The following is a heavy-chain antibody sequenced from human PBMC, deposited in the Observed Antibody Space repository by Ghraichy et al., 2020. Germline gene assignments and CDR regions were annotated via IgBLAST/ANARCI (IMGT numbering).Heavy chain of an antibody. V-gene: IGHV3-7*03. Sequence: GESLNISCAASGFTFSSYWMSWVRQAPGKGLEWVANIKQDGSEKYYVDSVKGRFTISRDNAKNSLYLQMNSLRAEDTAVYYCARDAIVVVPAAHYYYYYGMDVWGQGTTVTVSS. J-gene: IGHJ6*02. D-gene: IGHD2-2*01. CDR2: IKQDGSEK. CDR1: GFTFSSYW. CDR3: ARDAIVVVPAAHYYYYYGMDV.